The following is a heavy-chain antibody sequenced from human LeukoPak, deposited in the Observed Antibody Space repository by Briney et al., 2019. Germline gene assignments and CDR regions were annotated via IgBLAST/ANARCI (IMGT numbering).Heavy chain of an antibody. CDR3: ARADIIVVAGATPVGSAFEY. J-gene: IGHJ4*02. Sequence: ASVKVSCKTSGYTFISYGISWLRQAPAQGIEWMGWISANKGDTEYAQKFQGRLTVTRDTSTSTAYMELKRLKSDDTAVYYCARADIIVVAGATPVGSAFEYWGQGTLITVS. D-gene: IGHD2-15*01. V-gene: IGHV1-18*01. CDR1: GYTFISYG. CDR2: ISANKGDT.